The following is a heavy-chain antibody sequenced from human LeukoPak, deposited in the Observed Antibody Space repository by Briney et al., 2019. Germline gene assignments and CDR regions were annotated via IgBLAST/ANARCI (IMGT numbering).Heavy chain of an antibody. CDR2: INHSGST. CDR3: ASGIVGATDYFDY. J-gene: IGHJ4*02. CDR1: GGSFSGYY. D-gene: IGHD1-26*01. V-gene: IGHV4-34*01. Sequence: SETLSLTCAVYGGSFSGYYWSWIRQPPGKGLEWIGEINHSGSTNYNPPLKSRVTISVDTSKNRFSLKLSSVTAADTAVYYCASGIVGATDYFDYWGQGTLVTVSS.